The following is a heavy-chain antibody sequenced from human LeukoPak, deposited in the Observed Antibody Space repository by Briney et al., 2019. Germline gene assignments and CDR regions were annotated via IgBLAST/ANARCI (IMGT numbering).Heavy chain of an antibody. D-gene: IGHD6-19*01. Sequence: GSLRLSCAACGFTFSSYSMNWVRQAPGKGLEWVSYISSSSSTIYYADSVKGRFTISRDNAKNSLYLQMNSLRAEDTAVYYCARDPDIAVAGYFDYWGQGTLVTVSS. CDR1: GFTFSSYS. CDR2: ISSSSSTI. CDR3: ARDPDIAVAGYFDY. V-gene: IGHV3-48*01. J-gene: IGHJ4*02.